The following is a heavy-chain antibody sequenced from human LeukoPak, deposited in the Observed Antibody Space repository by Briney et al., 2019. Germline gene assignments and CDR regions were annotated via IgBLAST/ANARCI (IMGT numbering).Heavy chain of an antibody. CDR3: AKRGVVIRVILVGFHKEAYYFDS. Sequence: GGSLRLSCAVSGITLSNYGMSWVRQAPGKGLEWVAGISDSGGRTNYADSVKGRFTISRDNPKSTLYLQMNSLRAEDTAAYFCAKRGVVIRVILVGFHKEAYYFDSWGQGALVTVSS. CDR2: ISDSGGRT. V-gene: IGHV3-23*01. D-gene: IGHD3-22*01. J-gene: IGHJ4*02. CDR1: GITLSNYG.